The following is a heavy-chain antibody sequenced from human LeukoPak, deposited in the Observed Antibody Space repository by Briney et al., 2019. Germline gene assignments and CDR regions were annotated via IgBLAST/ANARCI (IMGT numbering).Heavy chain of an antibody. CDR1: GGSISSGGYY. J-gene: IGHJ6*03. D-gene: IGHD4-17*01. V-gene: IGHV4-31*03. CDR2: IYYSGST. Sequence: SETLSLTCTVSGGSISSGGYYWSWIRQHPGKGLEWTGYIYYSGSTYYNPSLKSRVTISVDTSKNQFSLKLSSVTAADTAVYYCARLGPYGDDTYYMDVWGKGTTVTVSS. CDR3: ARLGPYGDDTYYMDV.